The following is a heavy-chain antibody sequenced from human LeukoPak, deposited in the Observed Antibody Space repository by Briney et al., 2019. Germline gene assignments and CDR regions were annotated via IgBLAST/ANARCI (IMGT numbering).Heavy chain of an antibody. CDR3: TRDPDQGGRTHDY. V-gene: IGHV3-66*01. D-gene: IGHD2-15*01. CDR2: IYSGGTT. J-gene: IGHJ4*02. Sequence: GGSLRLSCAASGFSTSRGYMCWVRQAPGKGLESVSVIYSGGTTYYADSVKGRFTISRDNSKNTLYLQMNSLRAEDTAVYYCTRDPDQGGRTHDYWGQGTLVTVSS. CDR1: GFSTSRGY.